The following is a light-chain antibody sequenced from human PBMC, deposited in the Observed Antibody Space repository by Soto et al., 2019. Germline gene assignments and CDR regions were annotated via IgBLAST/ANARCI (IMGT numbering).Light chain of an antibody. V-gene: IGKV1-13*02. CDR1: QDIRGA. CDR3: QQFNSYPIT. Sequence: AIQLTQSPSSLSASVGDRVTITCRASQDIRGALAWYQQKPGKAPKMLIYDVSTLESGVPLRSSGSSSGTDFTLTISSLQPVDFATYYCQQFNSYPITFGQGTRL. CDR2: DVS. J-gene: IGKJ5*01.